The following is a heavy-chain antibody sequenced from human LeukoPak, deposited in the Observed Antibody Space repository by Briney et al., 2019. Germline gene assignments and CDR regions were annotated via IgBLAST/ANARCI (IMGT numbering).Heavy chain of an antibody. CDR2: IYYSGST. CDR3: ARERIIVVSPATGAFDI. J-gene: IGHJ3*02. Sequence: SETLSLTCTVSGGSISSYYWSWIRQPPGKGLEWIGYIYYSGSTNYNPSLKSRVTISVDRSKNQFSLKLSSVTAADTAVYYCARERIIVVSPATGAFDIWGQGTMVTVSS. D-gene: IGHD2-2*01. V-gene: IGHV4-59*12. CDR1: GGSISSYY.